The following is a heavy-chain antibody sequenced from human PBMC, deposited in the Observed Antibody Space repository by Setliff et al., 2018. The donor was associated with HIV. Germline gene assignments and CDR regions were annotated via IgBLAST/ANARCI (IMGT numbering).Heavy chain of an antibody. D-gene: IGHD5-18*01. V-gene: IGHV4-38-2*02. CDR2: VFHSGST. CDR3: ARDAERGYSYGYDY. CDR1: GYSISSGYY. J-gene: IGHJ4*02. Sequence: SETLSLTCAVSGYSISSGYYWGWIRQPPGKGLEWIGSVFHSGSTYYNPSLKSRVTMSVDTSKNQFSLKLSSVTAADTAVYYCARDAERGYSYGYDYWGQGAQVTVSS.